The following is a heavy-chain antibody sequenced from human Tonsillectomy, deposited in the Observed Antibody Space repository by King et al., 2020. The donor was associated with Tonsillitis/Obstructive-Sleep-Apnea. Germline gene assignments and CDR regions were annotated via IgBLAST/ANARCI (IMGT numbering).Heavy chain of an antibody. D-gene: IGHD5-18*01. CDR2: VSANNNYT. CDR3: ARGEGGYIYVFGTDY. Sequence: QLVQSGAEVKEPGASVKVSCKASGYTFTNYGITWVRQAPGQGLEWMGWVSANNNYTKYTQKLQDRVTMTTDTSTSTAYMELRSLKSDDTAVYYCARGEGGYIYVFGTDYWGQGTLVTVSS. J-gene: IGHJ4*02. CDR1: GYTFTNYG. V-gene: IGHV1-18*01.